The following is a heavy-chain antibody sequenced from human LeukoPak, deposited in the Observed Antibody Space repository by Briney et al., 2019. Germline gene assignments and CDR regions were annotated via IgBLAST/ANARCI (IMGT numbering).Heavy chain of an antibody. V-gene: IGHV3-48*02. J-gene: IGHJ4*02. CDR2: ISSSSSTI. CDR3: ARVFPYGSGSPIDY. Sequence: GGSLRLSRAASGFTFSSYSMNWVRQAPGRGLEGVSYISSSSSTIYYADSVKGRFTISRDNAKNSLYLQMNSLRDEDTAVYYCARVFPYGSGSPIDYWGQGTLVTVSS. CDR1: GFTFSSYS. D-gene: IGHD3-10*01.